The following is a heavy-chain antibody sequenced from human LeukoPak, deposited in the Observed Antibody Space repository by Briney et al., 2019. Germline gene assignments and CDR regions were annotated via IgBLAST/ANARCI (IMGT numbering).Heavy chain of an antibody. J-gene: IGHJ4*02. D-gene: IGHD6-19*01. V-gene: IGHV4-38-2*02. CDR2: INHSGST. CDR1: GYSISSGYY. Sequence: PSETLSLTCTVSGYSISSGYYWGWIRQPPGKGLEWIGEINHSGSTNYNPSLKSRVTISVDTSKNQFSLKLSSVTAADTAVYYCASLVGQWLFQRPFDYWGQGTLVTVSS. CDR3: ASLVGQWLFQRPFDY.